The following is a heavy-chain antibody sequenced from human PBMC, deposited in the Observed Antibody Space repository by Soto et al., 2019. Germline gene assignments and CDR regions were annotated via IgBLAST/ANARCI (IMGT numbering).Heavy chain of an antibody. CDR1: GYTFTNFG. CDR3: ARGETPIDY. D-gene: IGHD1-26*01. J-gene: IGHJ4*02. Sequence: QVQLVQSGAEVKKPGASVKVSCKAPGYTFTNFGITRVRQAPGQGLEWMGWISAYNGNTNYAQKFQGRVTMTTDTTTSTAYMEVRSLIFDDTAVYYCARGETPIDYWGQGTLVTVSS. V-gene: IGHV1-18*01. CDR2: ISAYNGNT.